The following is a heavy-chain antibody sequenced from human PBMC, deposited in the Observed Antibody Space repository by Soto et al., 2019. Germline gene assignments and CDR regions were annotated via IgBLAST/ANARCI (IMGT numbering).Heavy chain of an antibody. V-gene: IGHV1-18*01. CDR3: ARGGDRGFWSCYYTVYYFDY. Sequence: QVQLVQSGAEVKKPGASVKVSCKASGYTFTSYGISWVRQAPGQGLEWMGWISAYNGNTNYAQKLQGRVTMTTDTSTSTAYMELRRLRSDDTAVYYCARGGDRGFWSCYYTVYYFDYWGQGTLVTVSS. CDR1: GYTFTSYG. D-gene: IGHD3-3*01. J-gene: IGHJ4*02. CDR2: ISAYNGNT.